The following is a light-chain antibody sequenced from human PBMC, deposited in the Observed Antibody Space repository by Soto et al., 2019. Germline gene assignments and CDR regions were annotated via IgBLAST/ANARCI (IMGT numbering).Light chain of an antibody. V-gene: IGKV3-20*01. CDR2: GAI. CDR1: QNIRSNY. CDR3: QQYHSPPLT. J-gene: IGKJ1*01. Sequence: DIVLRQSPGTLSLSPGQRATLSCRASQNIRSNYIAWFQQKPGQPPRLLIYGAINRATVIPARFSGSWAGTEFSLTISSLEPEDFVEYYCQQYHSPPLTFGPGTKVEIK.